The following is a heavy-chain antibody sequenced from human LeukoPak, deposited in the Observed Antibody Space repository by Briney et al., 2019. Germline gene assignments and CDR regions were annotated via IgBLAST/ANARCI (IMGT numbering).Heavy chain of an antibody. CDR3: ARLGSYIDASDI. J-gene: IGHJ3*02. D-gene: IGHD1-26*01. CDR1: GFTFSTYW. CDR2: INSDGSTT. Sequence: GGSLRLSCAASGFTFSTYWMHWVRQAPGKGLVWVSRINSDGSTTSYADSVKGRFTISRDNAQNSLSLQMNSLRAEDTAVYYCARLGSYIDASDIWGQGTMVTVSS. V-gene: IGHV3-74*01.